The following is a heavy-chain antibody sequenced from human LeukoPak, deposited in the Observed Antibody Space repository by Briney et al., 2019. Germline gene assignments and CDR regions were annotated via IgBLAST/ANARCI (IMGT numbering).Heavy chain of an antibody. CDR1: GFTHSSDW. Sequence: PGGSLRLSCAGSGFTHSSDWVHWVRQVPGKGLVWVARISRESDGSGTNYADSVKGRFSISRDRATNTVHLQMNSLRAEDTAVYYCAKSVRGYYDSSGYYYQGIFQHWGQGTLVTVSS. V-gene: IGHV3-74*01. D-gene: IGHD3-22*01. CDR3: AKSVRGYYDSSGYYYQGIFQH. CDR2: ISRESDGSGT. J-gene: IGHJ1*01.